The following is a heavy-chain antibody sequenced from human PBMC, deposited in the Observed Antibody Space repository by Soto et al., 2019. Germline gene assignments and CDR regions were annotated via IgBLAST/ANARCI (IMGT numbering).Heavy chain of an antibody. CDR3: ARWGCSGGSCYYYYYGMDV. D-gene: IGHD2-15*01. Sequence: QVQLVQSGAEVKKPGSSVKVSCKASGGTFSSYAISWVRQAPGQGLEWMGGIIPIFGTANYAQKFQGRVTITADEXXSXAXXELSSLRSEDTAVYYCARWGCSGGSCYYYYYGMDVWGQGTTVTVSS. CDR2: IIPIFGTA. CDR1: GGTFSSYA. J-gene: IGHJ6*02. V-gene: IGHV1-69*12.